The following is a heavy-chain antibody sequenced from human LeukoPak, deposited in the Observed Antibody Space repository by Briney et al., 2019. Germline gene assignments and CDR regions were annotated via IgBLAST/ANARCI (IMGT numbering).Heavy chain of an antibody. V-gene: IGHV3-33*05. J-gene: IGHJ4*02. D-gene: IGHD3-22*01. CDR1: GFAFRNYD. CDR2: MLFDGSNS. Sequence: PGGSLRLSRAASGFAFRNYDMHWVRQAPGKGLEWVAIMLFDGSNSHYGDSVKGRFTISRDNSNNTLYLQMTSLRAEDTALYYCARDHHYYDSSGLRTGSIDYWGQGTLVTVSS. CDR3: ARDHHYYDSSGLRTGSIDY.